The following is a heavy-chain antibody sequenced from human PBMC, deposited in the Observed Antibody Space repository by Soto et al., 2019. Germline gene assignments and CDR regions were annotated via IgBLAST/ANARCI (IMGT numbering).Heavy chain of an antibody. J-gene: IGHJ4*02. Sequence: GGSLRLSCAASGFTFDDYAMHWVRQAPGKGLEWVSGISWNSGSIGYADSVKGRFTISRDNAKNSLYLQMNSLRAEDTALYYCAKDMTEAAAGFSHFDYWGQGTLVTVSS. D-gene: IGHD6-13*01. V-gene: IGHV3-9*01. CDR3: AKDMTEAAAGFSHFDY. CDR2: ISWNSGSI. CDR1: GFTFDDYA.